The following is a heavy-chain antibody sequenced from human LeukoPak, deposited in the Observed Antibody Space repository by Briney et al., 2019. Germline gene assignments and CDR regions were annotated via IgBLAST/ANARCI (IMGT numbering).Heavy chain of an antibody. CDR2: IYYSGNT. CDR3: ARTVSGDYYGMDV. Sequence: SETLSLTCTVSGGSISSSSYHWGWVRQPPGKGLEWIGSIYYSGNTYYNPSLKSRVTMSADTSTDQLSLRLISVTAADTAVYYCARTVSGDYYGMDVWGQGTTVTVSS. V-gene: IGHV4-39*07. D-gene: IGHD1-26*01. CDR1: GGSISSSSYH. J-gene: IGHJ6*02.